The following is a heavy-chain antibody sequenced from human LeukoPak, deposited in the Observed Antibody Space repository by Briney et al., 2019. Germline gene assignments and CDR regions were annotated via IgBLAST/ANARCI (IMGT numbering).Heavy chain of an antibody. D-gene: IGHD3-22*01. CDR2: INPNIGTT. CDR1: GYTFTDHT. Sequence: ASVKVSCEASGYTFTDHTIHWVRQAPGQGLEWMGWINPNIGTTNYAKRSQGRLTVTRDTSINTAFMELSSLNPDDTAVFYCARRYDSRGPVTFDFWGQGTLVTVSS. J-gene: IGHJ3*01. V-gene: IGHV1-2*02. CDR3: ARRYDSRGPVTFDF.